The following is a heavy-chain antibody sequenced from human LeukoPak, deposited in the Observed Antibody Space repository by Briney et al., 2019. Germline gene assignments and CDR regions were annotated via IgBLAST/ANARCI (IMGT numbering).Heavy chain of an antibody. Sequence: GGSLRLSCAASGFTFSSYSMNWVRQAPGKGLEWVSYISSSSSTIYYADSVKGRFTISRDNAKNSLYLQMNSLRAEDTAVYYCARGLMWARDAFDIWGQGTMVTVSS. D-gene: IGHD3-16*01. V-gene: IGHV3-48*01. CDR2: ISSSSSTI. CDR1: GFTFSSYS. CDR3: ARGLMWARDAFDI. J-gene: IGHJ3*02.